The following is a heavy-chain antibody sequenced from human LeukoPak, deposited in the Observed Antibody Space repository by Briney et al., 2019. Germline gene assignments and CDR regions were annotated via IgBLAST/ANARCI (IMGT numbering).Heavy chain of an antibody. J-gene: IGHJ4*02. CDR3: ARLSRWELLDY. CDR2: IYYSGST. CDR1: GGSISSSSYY. V-gene: IGHV4-39*01. D-gene: IGHD1-26*01. Sequence: SETLSLTCTVSGGSISSSSYYWGWIRQPPGKGLEWIGSIYYSGSTYHNPPLKSRVTISVDTSKNQFSLKLSCVTAAYTAVYYCARLSRWELLDYWGQGTLVTVSS.